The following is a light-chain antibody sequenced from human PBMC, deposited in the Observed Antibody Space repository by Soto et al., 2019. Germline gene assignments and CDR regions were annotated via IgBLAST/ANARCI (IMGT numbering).Light chain of an antibody. CDR3: KSYAGSNYYV. J-gene: IGLJ1*01. CDR1: KSDIGVYDF. CDR2: EVV. V-gene: IGLV2-8*01. Sequence: QSVLTQPPSASGSPGQSVTISCTGTKSDIGVYDFVSWYQHHPGKAPRLIIYEVVQRPSGVPDRFSGSKSGNTASLTVSGLQAADEADYFCKSYAGSNYYVFGTGRKVTV.